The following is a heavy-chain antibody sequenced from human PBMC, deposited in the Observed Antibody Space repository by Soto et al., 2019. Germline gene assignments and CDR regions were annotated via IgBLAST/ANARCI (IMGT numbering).Heavy chain of an antibody. Sequence: QVQLVESGGGVVQPGRSLRLSCAASGFSFSSYGMHWVRQAPGKGLEWVAMISYDGTDEYYADSVKGRFTISSDNSKNAVNLQMTSLRAEDRAVYYCAKQESDWNEHLDYCGQGTLVTVSS. CDR2: ISYDGTDE. CDR3: AKQESDWNEHLDY. D-gene: IGHD1-1*01. V-gene: IGHV3-30*18. J-gene: IGHJ4*02. CDR1: GFSFSSYG.